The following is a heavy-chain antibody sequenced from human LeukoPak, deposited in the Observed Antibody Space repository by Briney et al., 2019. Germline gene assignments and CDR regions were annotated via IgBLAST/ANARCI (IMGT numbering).Heavy chain of an antibody. CDR1: GGSISSYY. CDR3: ASSRDDFWSGYEDY. J-gene: IGHJ4*02. CDR2: IYYSGST. Sequence: PSETLSLTCTVSGGSISSYYWSWIRQPPGKGLEWIGYIYYSGSTNYNPSLKSRVTISVDTSKNQFSLKLSSVTAADTAVYYCASSRDDFWSGYEDYWGQGTLVTVSS. V-gene: IGHV4-59*08. D-gene: IGHD3-3*01.